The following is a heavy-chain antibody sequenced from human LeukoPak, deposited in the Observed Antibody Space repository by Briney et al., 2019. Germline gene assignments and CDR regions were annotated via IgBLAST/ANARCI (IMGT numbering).Heavy chain of an antibody. CDR2: ISSSGSTI. J-gene: IGHJ4*02. CDR3: AKKRSSGWYEAPDY. D-gene: IGHD6-19*01. CDR1: GFTFSDYY. Sequence: PGGSLRLSCAASGFTFSDYYMSWIRQAPGKGLEWVSYISSSGSTIYYADSVKGRFTISRDNAKNSLYLQMNSLRAEDTAVYYCAKKRSSGWYEAPDYWGQGTLVTVSS. V-gene: IGHV3-11*04.